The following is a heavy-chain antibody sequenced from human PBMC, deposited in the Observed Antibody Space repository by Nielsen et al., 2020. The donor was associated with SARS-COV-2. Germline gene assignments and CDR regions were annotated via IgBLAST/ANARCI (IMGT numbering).Heavy chain of an antibody. Sequence: ASVKVSCKASGYTFTSYAMNWVRQAPGQGLEWMGWINTNTGNPTYAQGFTGRFVFSLDTSVSTAYLQISSLKAEDTAVYYCARGDPAWDIVVVVAAPSHYWGQGTLVTVPS. D-gene: IGHD2-15*01. V-gene: IGHV7-4-1*02. CDR1: GYTFTSYA. CDR3: ARGDPAWDIVVVVAAPSHY. CDR2: INTNTGNP. J-gene: IGHJ4*02.